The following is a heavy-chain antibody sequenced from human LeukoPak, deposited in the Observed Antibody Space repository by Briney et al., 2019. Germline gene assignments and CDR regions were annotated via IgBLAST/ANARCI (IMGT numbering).Heavy chain of an antibody. CDR1: GFTFSSYA. Sequence: GGSLRLSCAASGFTFSSYAMHWVRQAPGKGLEWVAVISYDGSNKYYADSVKGRFTISRDNSKNTLYLQMNSLRAEDTAVYYCATALGYSYGYDYWGQGTLVTVSS. J-gene: IGHJ4*02. V-gene: IGHV3-30-3*01. D-gene: IGHD5-18*01. CDR3: ATALGYSYGYDY. CDR2: ISYDGSNK.